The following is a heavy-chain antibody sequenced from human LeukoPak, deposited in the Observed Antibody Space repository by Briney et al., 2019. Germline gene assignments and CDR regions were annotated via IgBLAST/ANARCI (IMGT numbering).Heavy chain of an antibody. CDR1: GFAFSFYA. V-gene: IGHV3-23*01. Sequence: GGSLRLSCAASGFAFSFYAMSWLRQPPGKGLEWVSTINANSGATSYAASVRGRFTISRDNSKNTLYLQVNTLRADDTATYYCAKPISGGLAVTADWFHPWGQGTLVVVYS. CDR2: INANSGAT. CDR3: AKPISGGLAVTADWFHP. J-gene: IGHJ5*01. D-gene: IGHD6-19*01.